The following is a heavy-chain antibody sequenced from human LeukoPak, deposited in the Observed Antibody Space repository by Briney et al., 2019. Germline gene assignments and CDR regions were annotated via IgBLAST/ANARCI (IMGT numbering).Heavy chain of an antibody. V-gene: IGHV1-18*04. CDR3: ARGEGRYHSSGWYWNY. Sequence: ASVKVSCKASGYTFTSYGISWVRQAPGQGLEWMGWISAYNGNTNYAQKLQGRVTMTTDTSASTAYMELRSLRSDDTAVYYCARGEGRYHSSGWYWNYWGQGTLVTVSS. D-gene: IGHD6-19*01. J-gene: IGHJ4*02. CDR1: GYTFTSYG. CDR2: ISAYNGNT.